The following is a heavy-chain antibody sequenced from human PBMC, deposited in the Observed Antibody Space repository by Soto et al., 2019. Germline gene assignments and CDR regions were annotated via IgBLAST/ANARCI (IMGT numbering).Heavy chain of an antibody. V-gene: IGHV4-59*01. CDR3: ARGHSSSWYYLDY. CDR1: GGSISSYY. D-gene: IGHD6-13*01. Sequence: SETLSLTCTVSGGSISSYYWTWIRQPPGKGLEWIGYISYKGTTNYNPSLKGRVTISVDTSKNQFSLKLSSVTTADTAVYYCARGHSSSWYYLDYWGQGTLVTVSS. CDR2: ISYKGTT. J-gene: IGHJ4*02.